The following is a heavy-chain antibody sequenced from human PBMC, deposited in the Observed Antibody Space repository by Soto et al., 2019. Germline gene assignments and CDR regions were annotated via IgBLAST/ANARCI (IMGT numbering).Heavy chain of an antibody. Sequence: ESLSPSCVGTGFAFDQYWMHWSRQAAGKGLEWVSRISDDGARIDYADFVKGRFTIARDNAKNTLFRQMRSLRGEDTAVYYCERVPRPSSTGTGALWGRGALVTVSS. CDR3: ERVPRPSSTGTGAL. V-gene: IGHV3-74*01. D-gene: IGHD1-1*01. J-gene: IGHJ4*02. CDR2: ISDDGARI. CDR1: GFAFDQYW.